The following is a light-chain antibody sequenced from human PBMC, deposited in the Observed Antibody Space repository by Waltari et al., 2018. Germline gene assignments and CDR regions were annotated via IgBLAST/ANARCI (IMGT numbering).Light chain of an antibody. Sequence: QSALTQPASVSGSPGQSITISCTGTSSDVGSYNLVSWYQQHPGKAPKLMIYEVSKRPTVVSNRFSGATSRNTASLTSSGLQAEDEADYYFCSYAGSSTCVFGGGTKLTVL. CDR1: SSDVGSYNL. J-gene: IGLJ2*01. V-gene: IGLV2-23*02. CDR3: CSYAGSSTCV. CDR2: EVS.